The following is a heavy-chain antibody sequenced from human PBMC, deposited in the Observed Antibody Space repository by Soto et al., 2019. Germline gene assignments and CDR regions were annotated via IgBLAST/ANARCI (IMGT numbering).Heavy chain of an antibody. Sequence: QVQLQESGPGLVKTSETLSLTCSVSGPSISPFYWSWIRQPPGKGLEWFGSIYYRVTTNYNPSLKSRVTIAVDTSKNHFSLKLPSVTAADTAVYYCAAVGGYYCDYPNFDYWGRGTLVTVSS. J-gene: IGHJ4*02. V-gene: IGHV4-59*01. CDR2: IYYRVTT. CDR3: AAVGGYYCDYPNFDY. CDR1: GPSISPFY. D-gene: IGHD4-17*01.